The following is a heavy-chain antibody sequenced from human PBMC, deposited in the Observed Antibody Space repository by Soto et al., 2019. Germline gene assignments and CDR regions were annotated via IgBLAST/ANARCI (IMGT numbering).Heavy chain of an antibody. CDR1: GCTFISYS. J-gene: IGHJ4*01. V-gene: IGHV3-23*01. Sequence: GSLILSFSSSGCTFISYSIILVLQSPGKGLEWVSAISGSGGSTYYADSVKCRFNISRDNSKNTLYLKMNSLRAEDTAVYYCAKAMGFWSRYYYFEYWGHGTLVTVSS. CDR3: AKAMGFWSRYYYFEY. D-gene: IGHD3-3*01. CDR2: ISGSGGST.